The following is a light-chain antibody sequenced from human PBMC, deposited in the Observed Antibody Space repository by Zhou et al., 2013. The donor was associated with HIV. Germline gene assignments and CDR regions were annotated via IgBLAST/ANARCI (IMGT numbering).Light chain of an antibody. J-gene: IGKJ1*01. CDR3: QQANTFPWT. CDR2: KAS. Sequence: DIQMTQSPSSLSASAGDRVTITCRASQTISNYLNWYQQKPGKAPTLLIYKASNLQSGVPSRFSGSGSGADFTLTISSLQPEDFATYYCQQANTFPWTFGQGTKVEIK. CDR1: QTISNY. V-gene: IGKV1-39*01.